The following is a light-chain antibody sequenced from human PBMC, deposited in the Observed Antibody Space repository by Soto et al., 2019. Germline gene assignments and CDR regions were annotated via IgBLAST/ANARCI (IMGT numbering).Light chain of an antibody. CDR1: QDINNY. V-gene: IGKV1-33*01. J-gene: IGKJ5*01. CDR3: QQYDDFPFT. Sequence: DIEMTQSPSSLSASVGDRVTITCQARQDINNYLNWFQQKTGRAPKLLIYDASNLESGVSSRFNGNGSGTHFTFTISSLQPDDIAIYYCQQYDDFPFTFGQGTRLDIK. CDR2: DAS.